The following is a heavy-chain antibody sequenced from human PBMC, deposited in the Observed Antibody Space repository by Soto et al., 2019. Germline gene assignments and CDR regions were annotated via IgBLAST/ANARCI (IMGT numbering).Heavy chain of an antibody. J-gene: IGHJ2*01. CDR2: ISAYNGNT. D-gene: IGHD6-19*01. CDR3: ATRQEGAVAGRYFDL. V-gene: IGHV1-18*01. CDR1: GYTFTSYG. Sequence: QVQLVQSGAEVKKPGASVKVSCKASGYTFTSYGISWVRQAPGQGLEWMGWISAYNGNTNYAQKLQGRVTMTTHTSKSTAYMELRSLRSDDTAVYYCATRQEGAVAGRYFDLWGRGTLVTVSS.